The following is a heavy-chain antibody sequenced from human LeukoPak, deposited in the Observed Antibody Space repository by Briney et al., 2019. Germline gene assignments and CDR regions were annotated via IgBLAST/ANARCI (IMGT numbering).Heavy chain of an antibody. J-gene: IGHJ6*02. CDR3: ARFQVTSAVTSYYYGMDV. CDR2: INPSGGST. CDR1: GYTFTSYY. Sequence: ASVKVSCKASGYTFTSYYMHWVRQAPGQGLEWMGIINPSGGSTSYAQKFQGRDTMTRDTSTSTVYMELSSLRSEDTAVYYCARFQVTSAVTSYYYGMDVWGQGTTVTVSS. D-gene: IGHD4-17*01. V-gene: IGHV1-46*01.